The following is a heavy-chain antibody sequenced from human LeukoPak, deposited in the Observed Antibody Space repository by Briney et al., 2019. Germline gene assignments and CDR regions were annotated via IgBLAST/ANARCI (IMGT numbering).Heavy chain of an antibody. D-gene: IGHD2-15*01. V-gene: IGHV3-30-3*01. CDR2: ISYDENTY. CDR1: GFTFSGYA. CDR3: ARGAKGVVDD. Sequence: GGSLTLSCAASGFTFSGYAMHCVPQGPGAGLEWVAIISYDENTYYYADSVKGRFTISRDNSKNTLYLQMNSLTIEDTALYYCARGAKGVVDDWGQGTLVIVSS. J-gene: IGHJ4*02.